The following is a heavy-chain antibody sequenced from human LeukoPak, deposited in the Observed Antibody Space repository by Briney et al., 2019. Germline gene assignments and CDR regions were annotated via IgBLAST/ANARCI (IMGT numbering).Heavy chain of an antibody. Sequence: ASVTVSFKASGGTFSNYAISWVRQAPGQGLEWMGGIIPIFGTANYARKFQGRVTITADESTSTAYMELSSLRSEDTAVYYCAKAPLGYCSSTSCLGPFDPWGQGTLVTVSS. CDR2: IIPIFGTA. CDR3: AKAPLGYCSSTSCLGPFDP. D-gene: IGHD2-2*01. J-gene: IGHJ5*02. CDR1: GGTFSNYA. V-gene: IGHV1-69*13.